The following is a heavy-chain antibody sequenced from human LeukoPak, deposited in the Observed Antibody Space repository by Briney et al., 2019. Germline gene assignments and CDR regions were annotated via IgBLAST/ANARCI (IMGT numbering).Heavy chain of an antibody. J-gene: IGHJ4*02. V-gene: IGHV4-59*08. CDR2: IYYRGGT. D-gene: IGHD3-22*01. CDR1: GGSISSYY. Sequence: SETLSLTCTVSGGSISSYYWSWIRQPPGKGLEWIGYIYYRGGTNYNPSLKSRVTISVDTSKKQFSLRLSSVTAADTAVYYCARRGGDSSGNFDYWGQGTLVTVSS. CDR3: ARRGGDSSGNFDY.